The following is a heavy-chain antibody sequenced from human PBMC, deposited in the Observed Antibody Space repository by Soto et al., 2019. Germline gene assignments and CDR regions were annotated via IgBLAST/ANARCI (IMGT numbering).Heavy chain of an antibody. Sequence: QVQPVQSGAEVKKPGASVKISCKASGHTFTGYYIHWVLQSPGQGLEWMGWINHNSGGTDYGQKFQGRVTMTRDTSISTVYMELTRLRSDDTAVYYCERGKAIDDEIYNGFDPWGQGALVTVSS. CDR3: ERGKAIDDEIYNGFDP. J-gene: IGHJ5*02. CDR1: GHTFTGYY. CDR2: INHNSGGT. V-gene: IGHV1-2*02.